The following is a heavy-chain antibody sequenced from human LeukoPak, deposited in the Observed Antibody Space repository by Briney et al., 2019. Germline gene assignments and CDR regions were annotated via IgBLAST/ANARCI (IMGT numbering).Heavy chain of an antibody. D-gene: IGHD6-19*01. CDR1: GYTFTGYY. J-gene: IGHJ5*02. CDR3: AREIAVAEGWFDP. Sequence: ASVKVSCKASGYTFTGYYMHWVRQAPGQGLEWMGWINPNSGGTNYAQKFQGRVTMTRDTSISTAYMGLSRLRSDDTAVYYCAREIAVAEGWFDPWGQGTLVTVSS. V-gene: IGHV1-2*02. CDR2: INPNSGGT.